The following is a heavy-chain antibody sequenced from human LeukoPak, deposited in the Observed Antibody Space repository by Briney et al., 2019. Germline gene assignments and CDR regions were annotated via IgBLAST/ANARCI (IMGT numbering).Heavy chain of an antibody. CDR1: GFTFRSYA. J-gene: IGHJ4*02. V-gene: IGHV3-23*01. Sequence: GGSLRLSCAASGFTFRSYAMSCGRQAPGKGLEWVSAISGSGGSTYYAGSAEGRFTISRDNSKNTLYLQMNSLRAEDRAVYYCAKEGSCWYYFDYWGQGTLVTVSS. CDR2: ISGSGGST. CDR3: AKEGSCWYYFDY. D-gene: IGHD6-13*01.